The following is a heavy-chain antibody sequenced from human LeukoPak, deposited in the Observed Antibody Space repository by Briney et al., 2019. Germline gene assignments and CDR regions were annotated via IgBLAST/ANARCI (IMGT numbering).Heavy chain of an antibody. CDR3: AKARLSTGWAYNDY. CDR1: GFTFSGFA. J-gene: IGHJ4*02. CDR2: IVGGGGTT. V-gene: IGHV3-23*01. Sequence: GGSLRLSCAASGFTFSGFAMSWVRQAPGKGLEWVSAIVGGGGTTFYADSVKGRFTISRDNSKNTVFLQMNSLRAEDTAVYFCAKARLSTGWAYNDYWGQGTLVTVSS. D-gene: IGHD6-19*01.